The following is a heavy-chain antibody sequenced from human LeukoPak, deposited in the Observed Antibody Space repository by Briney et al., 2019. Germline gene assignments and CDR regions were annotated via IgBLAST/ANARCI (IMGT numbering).Heavy chain of an antibody. CDR3: ARGITVTGHFDY. J-gene: IGHJ4*02. Sequence: SETLSLTCTVSGDSISSSSYYWGWIRQPPGKGLEWIGSIYYSGSTHHTPSLKSRVTISVDTSKNQFSLKLSSVTAADTAVYYCARGITVTGHFDYWGQETLVTVSS. CDR2: IYYSGST. V-gene: IGHV4-39*01. D-gene: IGHD6-19*01. CDR1: GDSISSSSYY.